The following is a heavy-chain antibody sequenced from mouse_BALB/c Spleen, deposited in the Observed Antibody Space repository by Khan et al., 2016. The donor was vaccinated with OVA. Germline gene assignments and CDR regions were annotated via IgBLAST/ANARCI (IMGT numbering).Heavy chain of an antibody. V-gene: IGHV9-3*02. CDR2: INTNTGES. Sequence: QIQLVQSGPELKKPGVTVKISCKASGYIFTNYGMNWINQAPGKGLKWMGWINTNTGESTYAEQFKGRFAFSFETSASTAYLQMNNLKNEDTATYFWASQYYGPWFAYWGQGTLVTVSA. J-gene: IGHJ3*01. CDR3: ASQYYGPWFAY. CDR1: GYIFTNYG. D-gene: IGHD1-2*01.